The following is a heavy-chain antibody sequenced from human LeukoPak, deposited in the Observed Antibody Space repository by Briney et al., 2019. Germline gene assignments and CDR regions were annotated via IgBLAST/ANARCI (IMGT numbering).Heavy chain of an antibody. J-gene: IGHJ2*01. CDR2: IYHSGSS. CDR3: ARIYGDLAGNYWYFDL. D-gene: IGHD4-17*01. CDR1: GGSISSSHW. Sequence: SGTLSLTCTVSGGSISSSHWWSWVRQSPGKGLEWIGEIYHSGSSNHNPSLKSRVTISVDKSKNQFSLKLSSVTAADTAVYYCARIYGDLAGNYWYFDLWGRGTLVTVSS. V-gene: IGHV4-4*02.